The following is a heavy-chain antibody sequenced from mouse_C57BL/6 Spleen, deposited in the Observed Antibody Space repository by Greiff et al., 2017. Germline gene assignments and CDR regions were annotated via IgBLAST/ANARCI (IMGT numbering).Heavy chain of an antibody. CDR3: ARRDGYYFDY. J-gene: IGHJ2*01. CDR1: GYAFSSYW. Sequence: QVQLKESGAELVKPGASVKISCKASGYAFSSYWMNWVKQRPGKGLEWIGQIYPGDGDTNYNGKFKGKATLTADNSSSTAYMQLSSLTSEDSAVYFCARRDGYYFDYWGQGTTRTVSS. D-gene: IGHD2-3*01. CDR2: IYPGDGDT. V-gene: IGHV1-80*01.